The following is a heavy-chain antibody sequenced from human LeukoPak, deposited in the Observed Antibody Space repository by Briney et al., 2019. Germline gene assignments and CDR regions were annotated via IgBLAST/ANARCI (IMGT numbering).Heavy chain of an antibody. CDR3: ARLAAISGSDYPDD. CDR1: GVSISSYY. Sequence: PSETLSLTCTVSGVSISSYYWSWIRQPPGKGLEWIGYIFYSGNTIYNPPLKSRVTISVDTSKNHFSLRLRSVTAADTAVYYCARLAAISGSDYPDDWGQGTLVTVSS. CDR2: IFYSGNT. D-gene: IGHD1-26*01. J-gene: IGHJ4*02. V-gene: IGHV4-59*08.